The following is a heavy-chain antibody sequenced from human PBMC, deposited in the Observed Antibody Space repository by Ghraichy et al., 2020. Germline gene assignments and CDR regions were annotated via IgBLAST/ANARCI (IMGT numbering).Heavy chain of an antibody. Sequence: ETLSLTCAASGFTFSSYSMNWVRQAPGKGLEWVSYISSSSSTIYYADSVKGRFTISRDNAKNSLYLQMNSLRDEDTAVYYCARDGYREVVVTHFDYWGQGTLVTVSS. V-gene: IGHV3-48*02. CDR3: ARDGYREVVVTHFDY. CDR2: ISSSSSTI. J-gene: IGHJ4*02. CDR1: GFTFSSYS. D-gene: IGHD3-22*01.